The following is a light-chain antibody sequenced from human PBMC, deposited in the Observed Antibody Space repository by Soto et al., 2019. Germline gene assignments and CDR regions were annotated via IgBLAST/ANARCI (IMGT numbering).Light chain of an antibody. Sequence: QSVLTQPPSMSGAPGQRVTMSCTGSSSNLGAGYDVHWYQRLPGAAPKLLIYDNTHRPSGVPNRFSGSKSGISASLAITGLQAEDEADYYCQSYDSGLSGHWVFGGGTKVTVL. CDR2: DNT. CDR1: SSNLGAGYD. V-gene: IGLV1-40*01. J-gene: IGLJ3*02. CDR3: QSYDSGLSGHWV.